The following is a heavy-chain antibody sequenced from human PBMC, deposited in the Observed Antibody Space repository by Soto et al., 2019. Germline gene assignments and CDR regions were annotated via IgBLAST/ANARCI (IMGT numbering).Heavy chain of an antibody. CDR1: GFSFDEYA. CDR3: AKGFCSSAKCYTYSYMDV. CDR2: VSWNSGTM. V-gene: IGHV3-9*01. J-gene: IGHJ6*03. Sequence: EVQLVESGGGLVQPGRSLRLSCAASGFSFDEYAMHWVQQVPGKGLEWVSGVSWNSGTMGYGDSVKGRFTISRDNDKNSLYLQMNSLRAEDTAMYYCAKGFCSSAKCYTYSYMDVWGKGTTVTVSS. D-gene: IGHD2-2*02.